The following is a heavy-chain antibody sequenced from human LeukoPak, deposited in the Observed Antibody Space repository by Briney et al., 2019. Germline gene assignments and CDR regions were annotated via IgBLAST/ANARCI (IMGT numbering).Heavy chain of an antibody. D-gene: IGHD3-22*01. CDR2: INHSGST. CDR3: ARWPSQYYDSSGYSDPFDY. CDR1: GGSFSGYY. Sequence: PSETLSLTCAVYGGSFSGYYWSWIRQPPGMGLEWIGEINHSGSTNYNPSLKSRVTISVDTSKNQFSLKLTSVTAADTAVYYCARWPSQYYDSSGYSDPFDYWGQGTLVTVSS. V-gene: IGHV4-34*01. J-gene: IGHJ4*02.